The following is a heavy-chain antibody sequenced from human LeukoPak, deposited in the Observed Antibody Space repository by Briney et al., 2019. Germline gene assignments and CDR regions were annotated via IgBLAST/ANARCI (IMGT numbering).Heavy chain of an antibody. J-gene: IGHJ3*02. Sequence: SETLSLTCAVYGGSFTGYYWSWIRQPPGKGLEWIGGINHSGSTNYNPSLKSRVTISINTSKNQFSLKLSSVTAAHTAVYYCARDHRWLQLPPPEGAFGIWGQGTMVTVSS. D-gene: IGHD5-24*01. CDR2: INHSGST. CDR3: ARDHRWLQLPPPEGAFGI. CDR1: GGSFTGYY. V-gene: IGHV4-34*01.